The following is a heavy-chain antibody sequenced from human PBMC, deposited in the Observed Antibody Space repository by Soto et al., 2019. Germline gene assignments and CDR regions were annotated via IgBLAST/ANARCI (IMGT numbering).Heavy chain of an antibody. J-gene: IGHJ4*02. CDR1: GFTFSSYA. D-gene: IGHD2-15*01. V-gene: IGHV3-23*01. Sequence: EVQLLESGGGLVQPGGSLRLSCAASGFTFSSYAMSWVRQAPGKGLEWVSAISGSGGSTYYADSVKGRFTISRDNSKDTLYLQMNSLRAEDTAVYYCAKDRDMLGSWYYFDYWGQGTLVTVSS. CDR3: AKDRDMLGSWYYFDY. CDR2: ISGSGGST.